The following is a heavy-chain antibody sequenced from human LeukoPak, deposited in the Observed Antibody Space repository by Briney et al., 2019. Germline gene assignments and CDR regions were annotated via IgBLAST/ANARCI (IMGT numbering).Heavy chain of an antibody. D-gene: IGHD2-21*02. V-gene: IGHV3-30-3*01. J-gene: IGHJ4*02. Sequence: GGSLRFSCAASGFTFSSYAMHWVRQAPGKGLEWVAVISYDGSNKYYADSVKGRFTISRDNSKNTLYLQMNSLRAEDTAVYYCARVSSDYYFDYWGQGTLVTVSS. CDR2: ISYDGSNK. CDR1: GFTFSSYA. CDR3: ARVSSDYYFDY.